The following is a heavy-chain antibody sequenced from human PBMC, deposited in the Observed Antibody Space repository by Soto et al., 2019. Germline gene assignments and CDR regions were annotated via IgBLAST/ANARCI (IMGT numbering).Heavy chain of an antibody. V-gene: IGHV4-30-4*01. CDR1: GGSISSGDYY. D-gene: IGHD6-6*01. CDR3: ARDRRYSSSPSYYYYGMDV. Sequence: SETLSLTCTVSGGSISSGDYYWSWIRQPPGKGLEWIGYIYYSGSTYYNPSLKSRVTISVDTSKNQFSLKLSSVTAADTAAYYCARDRRYSSSPSYYYYGMDVWGQGTTVTVSS. J-gene: IGHJ6*02. CDR2: IYYSGST.